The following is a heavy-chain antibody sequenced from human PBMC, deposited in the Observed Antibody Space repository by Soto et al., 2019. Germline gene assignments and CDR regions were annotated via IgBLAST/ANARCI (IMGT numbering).Heavy chain of an antibody. D-gene: IGHD3-10*01. CDR1: GFTFSRYG. Sequence: GGTLRLSCAASGFTFSRYGMHWVRPAPDKGLEWVAVIWYDGSNKYYADSVKGRFTISRDNSKNKLYLQMNSLRAKDTAVYYCARDTYYGSGSYYNSPLRPNDAFDIWGQGTMVTVSS. CDR3: ARDTYYGSGSYYNSPLRPNDAFDI. CDR2: IWYDGSNK. V-gene: IGHV3-33*01. J-gene: IGHJ3*02.